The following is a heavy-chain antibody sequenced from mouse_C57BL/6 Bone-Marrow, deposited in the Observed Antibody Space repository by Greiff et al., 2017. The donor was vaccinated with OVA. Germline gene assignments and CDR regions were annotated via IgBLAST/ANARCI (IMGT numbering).Heavy chain of an antibody. V-gene: IGHV5-6*02. CDR2: ISSGGSYT. D-gene: IGHD2-3*01. Sequence: EVKLVESGGDLVKPGGSLKLSCAASGFTFSSYGMSWVRQTPDKRLEWVATISSGGSYTYYPASVKGRFTISRDNAKNTLYLQMSSLKSEDTAMYYCARRWLLLCGQGTLVTVSA. J-gene: IGHJ3*01. CDR1: GFTFSSYG. CDR3: ARRWLLL.